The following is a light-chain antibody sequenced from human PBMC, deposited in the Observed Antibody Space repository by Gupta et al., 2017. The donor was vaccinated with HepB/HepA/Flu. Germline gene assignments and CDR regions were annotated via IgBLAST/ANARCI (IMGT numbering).Light chain of an antibody. V-gene: IGLV3-1*01. Sequence: SYELTPPPSVSVSPGQTASITCSGDKLGDKYACWYQQKPGQSPVLVLYQDSKRPSGIPERFSGSNSGNTATLTISGTQAMDEADYYCQEWDSSTVVFGGGTKLTVL. CDR3: QEWDSSTVV. J-gene: IGLJ2*01. CDR1: KLGDKY. CDR2: QDS.